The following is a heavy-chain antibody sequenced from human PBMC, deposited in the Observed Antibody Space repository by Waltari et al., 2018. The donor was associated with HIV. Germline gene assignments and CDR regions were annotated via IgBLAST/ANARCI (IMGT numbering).Heavy chain of an antibody. J-gene: IGHJ4*02. Sequence: QVHLVESGGGVVQPGRSLRLSCAASGFTFRSYAMHWVRQAPGKGLGWVAGISYHGDDKYYADSVKGRFTISRDNSKNTLYLQMNSLRAEDTAVYYCAKGASGWSPGYWGQGTLVTVSS. CDR2: ISYHGDDK. D-gene: IGHD6-19*01. CDR3: AKGASGWSPGY. V-gene: IGHV3-30*18. CDR1: GFTFRSYA.